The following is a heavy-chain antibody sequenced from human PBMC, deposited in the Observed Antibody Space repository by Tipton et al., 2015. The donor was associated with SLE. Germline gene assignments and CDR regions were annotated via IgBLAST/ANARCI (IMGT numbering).Heavy chain of an antibody. J-gene: IGHJ6*03. CDR3: ARGGGVAARRRGYYYYYMDV. CDR1: GGSFSGYY. Sequence: TLSLTCAVYGGSFSGYYWSWIRQPPGKGLEWIGEINHSGSTNYNPSLKSRVTISVDTSKNQFSLKLSSVTAADTAVYYCARGGGVAARRRGYYYYYMDVWGKGTTVTVSS. D-gene: IGHD6-6*01. CDR2: INHSGST. V-gene: IGHV4-34*01.